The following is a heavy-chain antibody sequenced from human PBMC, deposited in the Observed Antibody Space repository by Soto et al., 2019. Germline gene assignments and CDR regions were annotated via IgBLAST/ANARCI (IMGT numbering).Heavy chain of an antibody. Sequence: GGSLRLSCAASGFTFSSYGMHWVRQAPGKGLEWVAVIWYDGSNKYYADSVKGRFTISRDNSKNTLYLQMNSLRAEDTAVYYCARSGARSYAFDIWGQGTMVTVSS. CDR3: ARSGARSYAFDI. D-gene: IGHD3-10*01. CDR2: IWYDGSNK. CDR1: GFTFSSYG. J-gene: IGHJ3*02. V-gene: IGHV3-33*01.